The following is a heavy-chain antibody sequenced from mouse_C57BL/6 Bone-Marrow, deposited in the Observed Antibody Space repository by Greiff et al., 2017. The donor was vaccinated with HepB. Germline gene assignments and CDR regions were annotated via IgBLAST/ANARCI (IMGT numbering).Heavy chain of an antibody. Sequence: EVQLQQSGTVLARPGASVKMSCKTSGYTFTSYWMHWVKQRPGQGLEWIGAIYPGNSDTSYNQKFKGKAKLTAVTSASTAYMELSSLTNEDAAVYYCARDYGRSTWFAYWGQGTLVTVSA. CDR3: ARDYGRSTWFAY. D-gene: IGHD1-1*01. J-gene: IGHJ3*01. CDR2: IYPGNSDT. CDR1: GYTFTSYW. V-gene: IGHV1-5*01.